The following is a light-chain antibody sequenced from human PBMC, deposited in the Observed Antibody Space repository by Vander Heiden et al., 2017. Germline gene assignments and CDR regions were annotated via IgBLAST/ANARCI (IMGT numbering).Light chain of an antibody. CDR1: SSNIGSNY. Sequence: QSVLPQSPSASGTPGQRVTISCSGSSSNIGSNYVYWYQQLPGTAPKLLIYRSNQRPSGVPDRFSASKSGTSASLAISGLRSEDEADYYCTAWDDSLNDVLFGGGTQLTVL. CDR2: RSN. CDR3: TAWDDSLNDVL. J-gene: IGLJ2*01. V-gene: IGLV1-47*01.